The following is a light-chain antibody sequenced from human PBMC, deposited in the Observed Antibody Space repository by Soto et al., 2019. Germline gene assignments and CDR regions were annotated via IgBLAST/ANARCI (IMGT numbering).Light chain of an antibody. CDR1: SSDGGGYNY. V-gene: IGLV2-14*01. J-gene: IGLJ2*01. Sequence: QSALTQPASVSGSPGQSITISCTGTSSDGGGYNYVSWYQQHPGKAPKLMIYDVSNRPSGVANRFSGSKSGNTASLTISGLQAEDEADYYCSSYTSSSKVVFGGGTKLTVL. CDR2: DVS. CDR3: SSYTSSSKVV.